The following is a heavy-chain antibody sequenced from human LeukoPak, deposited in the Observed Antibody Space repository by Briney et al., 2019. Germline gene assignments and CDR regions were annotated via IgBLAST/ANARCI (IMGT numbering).Heavy chain of an antibody. V-gene: IGHV3-64*01. CDR1: GFTFSSYA. Sequence: GGSLRLSCAVSGFTFSSYAMHWVRQAPGKGLEYVSAISTNGGITYYANSVKGRFTISRDNSKNTLYLQMGSLTAEDMAVYYCARGKGIYCGGDCSALDHWGQGTLVTVSS. J-gene: IGHJ4*02. D-gene: IGHD2-21*02. CDR3: ARGKGIYCGGDCSALDH. CDR2: ISTNGGIT.